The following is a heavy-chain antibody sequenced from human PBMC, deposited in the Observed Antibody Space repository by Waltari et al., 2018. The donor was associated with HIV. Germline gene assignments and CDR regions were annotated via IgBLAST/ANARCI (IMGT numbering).Heavy chain of an antibody. D-gene: IGHD4-4*01. CDR1: AFTFSSCRYT. V-gene: IGHV3-21*02. Sequence: QLVESGGGQVQPGGSLRLSCGATAFTFSSCRYTMNWVRQAPGKGLEWVSSISRSGSFIYSADAVKGRFTISRDNAKNSLYLQMNSLRTEDTAVYYCAREDYSGYVGHGFDIWGQGTMVTVSS. CDR3: AREDYSGYVGHGFDI. CDR2: ISRSGSFI. J-gene: IGHJ3*02.